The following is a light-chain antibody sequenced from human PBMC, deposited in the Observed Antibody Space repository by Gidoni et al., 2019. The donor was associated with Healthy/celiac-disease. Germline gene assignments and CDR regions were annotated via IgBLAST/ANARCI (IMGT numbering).Light chain of an antibody. CDR2: GAS. V-gene: IGKV3-20*01. J-gene: IGKJ4*01. Sequence: EIELTQSPGTLSLSPGERDTLSCRASQSVSSSYLAWYQQKPGQAPRLLIYGASSRATGIPDRFSGSGSGTDFTLTISRLEPEDFAVYYCQQYGSSPLTFGGGTKVEIK. CDR1: QSVSSSY. CDR3: QQYGSSPLT.